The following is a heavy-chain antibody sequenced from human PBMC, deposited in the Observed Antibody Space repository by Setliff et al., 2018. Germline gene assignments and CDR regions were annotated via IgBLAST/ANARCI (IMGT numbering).Heavy chain of an antibody. Sequence: GGSLRLSCAASGFSFSSYAMSWVRQAPGKGLEWVSGISGSGGSTYYADSVKGRFTISRDNSKNTLYLQMNSLRAEDTAVYYCAKRGGYGSGSPDWYFDLWGRGTLVTVSS. V-gene: IGHV3-23*01. CDR2: ISGSGGST. CDR1: GFSFSSYA. CDR3: AKRGGYGSGSPDWYFDL. J-gene: IGHJ2*01. D-gene: IGHD3-10*01.